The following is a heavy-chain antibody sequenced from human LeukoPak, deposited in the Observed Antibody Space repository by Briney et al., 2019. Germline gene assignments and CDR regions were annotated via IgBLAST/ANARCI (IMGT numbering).Heavy chain of an antibody. CDR2: MNQDGSDT. J-gene: IGHJ4*02. CDR3: ATVFGY. V-gene: IGHV3-74*01. CDR1: GFTLSSDW. Sequence: GGSLRLSCAVSGFTLSSDWMHWVRQAPGKGLEWVSRMNQDGSDTSYADSVKGRFTISRDNAKNTVYLQMNSLRAEDSAVYYCATVFGYWGQGTLVTASS.